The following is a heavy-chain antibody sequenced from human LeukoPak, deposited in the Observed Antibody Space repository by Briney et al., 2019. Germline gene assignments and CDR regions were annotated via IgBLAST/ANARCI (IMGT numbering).Heavy chain of an antibody. CDR1: GDSVSSDSAA. V-gene: IGHV6-1*01. D-gene: IGHD3-22*01. CDR3: ARWKGVSSGYHPIHYYYYYMDV. Sequence: SQTLSLTCAISGDSVSSDSAAWNWIRQSPSRGLEWLGRTFYRSKWYNDYAVSVKSRITINPDTSKNQFSLKLSSVTAADTAVYYCARWKGVSSGYHPIHYYYYYMDVWGKGTTVTVSS. J-gene: IGHJ6*03. CDR2: TFYRSKWYN.